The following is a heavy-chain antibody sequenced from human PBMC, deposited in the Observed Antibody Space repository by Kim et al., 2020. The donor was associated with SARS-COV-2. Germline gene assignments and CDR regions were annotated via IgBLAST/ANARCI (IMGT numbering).Heavy chain of an antibody. D-gene: IGHD3-10*01. J-gene: IGHJ4*02. CDR2: ITGSSGSI. V-gene: IGHV3-21*06. CDR1: GFSFSSYS. Sequence: GGSLRLSCAASGFSFSSYSMNWVRQAPGKGLEWVAAITGSSGSIFYADSVKGRFTISRNNAQSSLYLQMDSLRPEDTAVYFCARDMYFGSGSPGYWGQGT. CDR3: ARDMYFGSGSPGY.